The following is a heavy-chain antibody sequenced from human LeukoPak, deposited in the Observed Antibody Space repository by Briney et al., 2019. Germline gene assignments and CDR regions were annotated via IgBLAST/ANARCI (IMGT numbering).Heavy chain of an antibody. J-gene: IGHJ3*02. V-gene: IGHV4-59*01. D-gene: IGHD3-22*01. CDR3: ARVKYYYDSSGYSRWAFDI. CDR1: GGSISSYY. Sequence: SETLSLTCTVSGGSISSYYWSWIRQPPGKGLEWIGYIYYSGSTNYNPSLKSRVTISVDTSKNQFSLKLSSVTAADTAVYYCARVKYYYDSSGYSRWAFDIWGQGTMVTVSS. CDR2: IYYSGST.